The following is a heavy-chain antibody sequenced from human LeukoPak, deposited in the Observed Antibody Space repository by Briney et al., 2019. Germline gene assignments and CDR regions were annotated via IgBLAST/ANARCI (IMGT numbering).Heavy chain of an antibody. V-gene: IGHV1-24*01. CDR2: FDPEDGET. CDR1: GYTLTELS. Sequence: ASVKVSCKVSGYTLTELSMHWVRQAPGKGLEWMGGFDPEDGETIYAQKFQGRVTMTEDTSTDTAYMELSSLRSEDTAVYYCATYLRYSSSWYRLDWDQGTLVTVSS. CDR3: ATYLRYSSSWYRLD. D-gene: IGHD6-13*01. J-gene: IGHJ4*02.